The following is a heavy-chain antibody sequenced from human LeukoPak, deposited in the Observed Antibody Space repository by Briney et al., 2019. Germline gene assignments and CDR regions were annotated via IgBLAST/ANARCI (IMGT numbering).Heavy chain of an antibody. Sequence: GGSLTLFWAASGFIFSSYAMTWVRQAPGKGLEWVSVIGASGGNTYYADSVKGRFTVSRDSSRNTLYLQMNSLRAEDTAVYYCAKGGIWSYCYIDSWGQRTLVTVSS. J-gene: IGHJ4*02. CDR1: GFIFSSYA. CDR3: AKGGIWSYCYIDS. V-gene: IGHV3-23*01. D-gene: IGHD3-16*02. CDR2: IGASGGNT.